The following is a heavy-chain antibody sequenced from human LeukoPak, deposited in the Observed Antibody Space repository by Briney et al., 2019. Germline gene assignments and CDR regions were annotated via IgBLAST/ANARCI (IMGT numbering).Heavy chain of an antibody. V-gene: IGHV1-69*06. D-gene: IGHD4-23*01. CDR2: VIPMFKTA. CDR3: ATDYGGYSNY. CDR1: GGTFNNFA. Sequence: SVTVSCKASGGTFNNFAFSWVRQAPGQGLEWMGRVIPMFKTATYAQKFQGRVTITADTSTSTTYMELHSLRSDDTAVYFCATDYGGYSNYWGQGTLV. J-gene: IGHJ4*02.